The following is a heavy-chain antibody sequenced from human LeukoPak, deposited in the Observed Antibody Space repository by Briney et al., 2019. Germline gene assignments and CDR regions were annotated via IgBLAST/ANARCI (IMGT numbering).Heavy chain of an antibody. V-gene: IGHV4-34*01. D-gene: IGHD1-14*01. CDR1: GGSFSGYY. CDR2: INHSGST. CDR3: ARRISITGTTTMDY. J-gene: IGHJ4*02. Sequence: SETLSLTCAVYGGSFSGYYWSWIRQPPGKGLEWIGEINHSGSTNYNPSLKSRVTISVDTSKNQFSLKLSSVTAADTAVYYCARRISITGTTTMDYWGQGTLVTVSS.